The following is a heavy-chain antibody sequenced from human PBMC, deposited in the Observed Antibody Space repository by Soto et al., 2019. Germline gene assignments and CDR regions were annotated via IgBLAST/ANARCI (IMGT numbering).Heavy chain of an antibody. Sequence: ASVKVSCKASGYTLTDNYIHWVREAPGQGLEWMGWINPNGGTNYAQKFQGRFTISRDNSKNTLYLQMNSLRAEDTAVYYCAKDPSSSWYLNWFDPWGQGTLVTVSS. CDR3: AKDPSSSWYLNWFDP. CDR1: GYTLTDNY. V-gene: IGHV1-2*02. CDR2: INPNGGT. J-gene: IGHJ5*02. D-gene: IGHD6-13*01.